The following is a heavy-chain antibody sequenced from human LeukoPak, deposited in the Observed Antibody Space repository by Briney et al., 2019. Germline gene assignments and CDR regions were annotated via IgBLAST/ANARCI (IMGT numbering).Heavy chain of an antibody. Sequence: PSETLSLTCAVYGGSFSGYYWSWIRQPPGKGLEWIGEINHSGSTNYNPSLKSRVTISVDTSKNQFSLKLSSVTAADTAVYYCARDGTYYYDSSGYCAFDIWGQGTMVTVSS. CDR2: INHSGST. V-gene: IGHV4-34*01. CDR3: ARDGTYYYDSSGYCAFDI. CDR1: GGSFSGYY. J-gene: IGHJ3*02. D-gene: IGHD3-22*01.